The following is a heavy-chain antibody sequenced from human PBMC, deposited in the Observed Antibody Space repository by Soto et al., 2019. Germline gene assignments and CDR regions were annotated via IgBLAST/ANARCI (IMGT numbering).Heavy chain of an antibody. V-gene: IGHV1-18*01. Sequence: ASVKVSCKASGYTFTRYCISCVRQARGQGLEWIGWISAYNGNTNYAQKLQGRVTMTTATSTSTAYLELRSLRSDDTAVYYCASYSGYDSESSYWGQGTLVTV. CDR3: ASYSGYDSESSY. D-gene: IGHD5-12*01. CDR1: GYTFTRYC. J-gene: IGHJ4*02. CDR2: ISAYNGNT.